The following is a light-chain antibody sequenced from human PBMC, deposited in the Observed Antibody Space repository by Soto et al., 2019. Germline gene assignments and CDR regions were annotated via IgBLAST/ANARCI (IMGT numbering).Light chain of an antibody. Sequence: QSALTQPASVSGSPGQSITISCTGTSSDVGGYNYVSWYQHHPGKAPKLIIYDVSNRPSGVSNRFSGSKSGNTASLTNSGLQPEDEADYYCSSYTTSNTRQIVFGTGTKVTVL. J-gene: IGLJ1*01. CDR2: DVS. CDR3: SSYTTSNTRQIV. V-gene: IGLV2-14*03. CDR1: SSDVGGYNY.